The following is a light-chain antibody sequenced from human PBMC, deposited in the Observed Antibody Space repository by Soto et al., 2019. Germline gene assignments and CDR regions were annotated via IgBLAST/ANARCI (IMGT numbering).Light chain of an antibody. J-gene: IGKJ5*01. CDR1: QSVTNSF. CDR2: DTS. V-gene: IGKV3-20*01. CDR3: QQYGTSEII. Sequence: EFVLTQSPGTLSLSPGERATLSCRAGQSVTNSFIAWYQQKPGQAPRLLIYDTSSRASGIPDRFSGSGSGTDFTLTISRLETEDFAVFYCQQYGTSEIIFGQGTRLEIK.